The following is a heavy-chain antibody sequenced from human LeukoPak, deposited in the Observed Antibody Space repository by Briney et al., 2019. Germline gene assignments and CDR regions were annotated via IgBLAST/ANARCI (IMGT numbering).Heavy chain of an antibody. Sequence: GGSLRLSCADSGSTFSTYAMTWVRQAPGKGLEWVSAISAGRGSTHYADSVTGRFTISRDNSRNTLYLQMNSLRAEDTAVYYCATGYNYGYYFEYWGQGTLVTVSS. CDR1: GSTFSTYA. V-gene: IGHV3-23*01. CDR2: ISAGRGST. CDR3: ATGYNYGYYFEY. J-gene: IGHJ4*02. D-gene: IGHD5-18*01.